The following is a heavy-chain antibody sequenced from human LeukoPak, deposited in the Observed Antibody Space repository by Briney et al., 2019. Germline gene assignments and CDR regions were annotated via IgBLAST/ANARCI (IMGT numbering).Heavy chain of an antibody. CDR1: GFTFSNYW. V-gene: IGHV3-74*03. D-gene: IGHD4-17*01. J-gene: IGHJ4*02. CDR2: IISDGSTT. CDR3: ARGVGGDYYLDS. Sequence: GGFLRLSCAASGFTFSNYWMHRVRQVPGKGLVWVSRIISDGSTTTYADSVKGRFTISRDNAKNTLFLQMNSLRPEDTGVYFCARGVGGDYYLDSWGLGTLVTVSS.